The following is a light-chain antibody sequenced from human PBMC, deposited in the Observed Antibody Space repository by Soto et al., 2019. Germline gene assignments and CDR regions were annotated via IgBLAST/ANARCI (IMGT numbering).Light chain of an antibody. Sequence: EIVMTQSPATLSVSPGERATISCRASQSVSSNLAWYQQKPGQAPRLLIYGASTRATGIPARFSGSGSGTEFTLTISSRQSEDFAVYYCQQYNNWHPYTFGQGTKLEIK. J-gene: IGKJ2*01. CDR1: QSVSSN. V-gene: IGKV3-15*01. CDR2: GAS. CDR3: QQYNNWHPYT.